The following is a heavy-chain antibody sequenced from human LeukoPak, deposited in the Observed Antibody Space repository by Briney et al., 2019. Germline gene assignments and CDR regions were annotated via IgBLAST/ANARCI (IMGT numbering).Heavy chain of an antibody. CDR3: ARCLAAQKFDY. Sequence: NPSETLSLTCTVSGASISGYYYSWIRQPPGKGLEWIGYIYYSGSTNYNPSLQSRVTISVDTSKNQFSLRLSSVTAADTAVYYCARCLAAQKFDYWGQGTLVTVSS. CDR2: IYYSGST. J-gene: IGHJ4*02. D-gene: IGHD6-6*01. V-gene: IGHV4-59*01. CDR1: GASISGYY.